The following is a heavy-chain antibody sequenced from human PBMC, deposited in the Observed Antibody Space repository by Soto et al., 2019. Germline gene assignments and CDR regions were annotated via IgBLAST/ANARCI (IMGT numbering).Heavy chain of an antibody. D-gene: IGHD3-3*01. V-gene: IGHV3-30*18. CDR1: GFTFSSYG. CDR3: AKDRISITIFGVVPAGFDY. J-gene: IGHJ4*02. CDR2: ISYDGSNK. Sequence: LRLSCAASGFTFSSYGMHWVRQAPGKGLEWVAVISYDGSNKYYADSVKGRFTISRDNSKNTLYLQMNSLRAEDTAVYYCAKDRISITIFGVVPAGFDYWGQGTLVTVSS.